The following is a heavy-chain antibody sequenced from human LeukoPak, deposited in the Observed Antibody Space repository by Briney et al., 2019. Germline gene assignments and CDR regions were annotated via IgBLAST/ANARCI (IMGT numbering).Heavy chain of an antibody. V-gene: IGHV3-30*02. CDR2: VRYDETNK. Sequence: GGSLRLSCAASGFTFDNYGMHWVRQAPGKGLEWVAFVRYDETNKYYADSVKGRFTISRDNSKNTLYLQMNSLRAEDTAVYYCAKGLGYCSGGSCYPWQDAFDIWGQGTMVTVSS. J-gene: IGHJ3*02. CDR3: AKGLGYCSGGSCYPWQDAFDI. CDR1: GFTFDNYG. D-gene: IGHD2-15*01.